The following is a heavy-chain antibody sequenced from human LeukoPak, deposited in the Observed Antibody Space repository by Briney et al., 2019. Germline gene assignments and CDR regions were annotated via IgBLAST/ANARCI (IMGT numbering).Heavy chain of an antibody. CDR2: IYPDDSDI. CDR3: ARGIGAVLNWFDP. J-gene: IGHJ5*02. V-gene: IGHV5-51*01. D-gene: IGHD6-13*01. Sequence: GASLKISYEGSGSSFTSYWVAWVRQMAGKGLEWMGIIYPDDSDIRYSPSFQGQVTISADKSISTAYLQWSSLKASDTGIYYCARGIGAVLNWFDPWGQGTLVTVSS. CDR1: GSSFTSYW.